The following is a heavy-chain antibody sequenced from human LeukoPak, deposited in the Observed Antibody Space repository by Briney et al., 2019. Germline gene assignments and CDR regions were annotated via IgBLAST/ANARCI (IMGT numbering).Heavy chain of an antibody. CDR3: ERGGESTWS. V-gene: IGHV3-74*01. Sequence: PGGSLRLSCAASGFTFSSYWMHWVRQAPGKGPVWVSRINNDGSGTTYADSVKGRFTISRDDAKNTLYLQMNSLRAEDTAVYYCERGGESTWSWGQGTLVTVSS. CDR1: GFTFSSYW. J-gene: IGHJ5*02. CDR2: INNDGSGT. D-gene: IGHD2-15*01.